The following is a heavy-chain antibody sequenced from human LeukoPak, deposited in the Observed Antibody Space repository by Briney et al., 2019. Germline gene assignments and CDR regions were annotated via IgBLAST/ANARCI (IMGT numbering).Heavy chain of an antibody. V-gene: IGHV3-21*01. J-gene: IGHJ4*02. CDR1: GFTFSSYA. CDR3: ARGRYGDYYFDY. Sequence: GGSLRLSCAASGFTFSSYAMNWDRQAPGKGLEWVSSISSSSSYIYYADSVKGRFTISRDNAKNSLYLQMNSLRAEDTAVYYCARGRYGDYYFDYWGQGTLVTVSS. D-gene: IGHD4-17*01. CDR2: ISSSSSYI.